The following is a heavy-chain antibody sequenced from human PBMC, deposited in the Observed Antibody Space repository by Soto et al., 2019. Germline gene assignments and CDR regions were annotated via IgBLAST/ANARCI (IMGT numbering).Heavy chain of an antibody. CDR2: INPNSGGT. J-gene: IGHJ4*02. Sequence: GASVKVSCKASGYTFTGYYMHWVRQAPGQGLEWMGWINPNSGGTNYAQKFQGWVTMTRDTSISTAYMELSRLRSDDTAVYYCARGEYSSSWYVTVSFDYWGQGTLVTVSS. CDR3: ARGEYSSSWYVTVSFDY. D-gene: IGHD6-13*01. V-gene: IGHV1-2*04. CDR1: GYTFTGYY.